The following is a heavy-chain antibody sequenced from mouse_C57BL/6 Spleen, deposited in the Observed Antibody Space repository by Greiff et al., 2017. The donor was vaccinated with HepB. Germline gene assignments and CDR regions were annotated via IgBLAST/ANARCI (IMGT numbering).Heavy chain of an antibody. V-gene: IGHV2-3*01. CDR2: IWGDGST. D-gene: IGHD2-4*01. CDR1: GFSLTSYG. J-gene: IGHJ3*01. Sequence: VQLVESGPGLVAPSQSLSITCTVSGFSLTSYGVSWVRQPPGKGLEWLGVIWGDGSTNYHSALISRLSISKDNSKSQVFLKLNSLQTDDTATYYCATTPYDYDGAWFAYWGQGTLVTVSA. CDR3: ATTPYDYDGAWFAY.